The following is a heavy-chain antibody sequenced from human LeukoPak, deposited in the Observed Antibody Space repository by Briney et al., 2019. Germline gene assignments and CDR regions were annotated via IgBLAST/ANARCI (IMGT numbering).Heavy chain of an antibody. J-gene: IGHJ6*02. CDR3: AKRVLQIWFGEQYGMDV. Sequence: GGSLRLSCAASGFIFSNAWMTWVRQAPGKGLEWVGRLKSKAVGGTLEYAAPVKGRFTISRDDSKDTLYLQMDSLKTEDTAVYYCAKRVLQIWFGEQYGMDVWGQGTTVTVSS. V-gene: IGHV3-15*01. CDR2: LKSKAVGGTL. CDR1: GFIFSNAW. D-gene: IGHD3-10*01.